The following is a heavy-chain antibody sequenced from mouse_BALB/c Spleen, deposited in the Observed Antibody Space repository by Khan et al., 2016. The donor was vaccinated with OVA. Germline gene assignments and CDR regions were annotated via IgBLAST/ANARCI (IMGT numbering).Heavy chain of an antibody. J-gene: IGHJ3*01. CDR3: ARGGYGGFAY. D-gene: IGHD2-14*01. CDR1: GYTFSSYW. CDR2: IFPGSVST. V-gene: IGHV1-9*01. Sequence: QVRLQQSGGDLMKPGASVKISCKATGYTFSSYWIEWVKQRPGHGLEWIGQIFPGSVSTTYNEKFKGKATFTADTSSTTAYMQLTSLTSEDSAGYYCARGGYGGFAYWGQGTLVTVSA.